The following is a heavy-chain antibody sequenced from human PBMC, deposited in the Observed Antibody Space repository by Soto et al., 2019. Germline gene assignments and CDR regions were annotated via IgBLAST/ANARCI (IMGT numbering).Heavy chain of an antibody. Sequence: ASVKVSCKVSGYTLTELSMHWVRQAPGKGLEWMGGFDPEDGETIYAQKFQGRVTMTEDTSTDTAYMELSSLRSEDTAVYYCATGDFWSGYGRPMDVWGKGTTVTVSS. D-gene: IGHD3-3*01. J-gene: IGHJ6*03. CDR2: FDPEDGET. CDR3: ATGDFWSGYGRPMDV. V-gene: IGHV1-24*01. CDR1: GYTLTELS.